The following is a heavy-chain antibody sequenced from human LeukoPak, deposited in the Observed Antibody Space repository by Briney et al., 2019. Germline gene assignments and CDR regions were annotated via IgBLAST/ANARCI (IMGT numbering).Heavy chain of an antibody. CDR2: IKPDGSEK. CDR1: GFIFDTYW. CDR3: ARHPYGVLDY. Sequence: GGSLRLSCAVSGFIFDTYWMTWVRQAPGKGLEWVANIKPDGSEKYYVDSVKGRFTISRDNARNLLYLQMNSLRAEDTAVYYCARHPYGVLDYWGQGTLVTVTS. V-gene: IGHV3-7*01. D-gene: IGHD4-17*01. J-gene: IGHJ4*02.